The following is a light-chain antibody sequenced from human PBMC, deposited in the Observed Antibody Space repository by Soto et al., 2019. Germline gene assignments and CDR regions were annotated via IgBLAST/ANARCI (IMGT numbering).Light chain of an antibody. J-gene: IGLJ2*01. CDR3: QAWDSSTVV. Sequence: SYELTQPPSVSVSPGQTASITCSAEKLGDKYACWYQQKPGQSPVLVIYQNSKRPSGIPERFSGSNSGNTATLTISGTQAMDEADYYCQAWDSSTVVFGGGTKLTVL. CDR2: QNS. V-gene: IGLV3-1*01. CDR1: KLGDKY.